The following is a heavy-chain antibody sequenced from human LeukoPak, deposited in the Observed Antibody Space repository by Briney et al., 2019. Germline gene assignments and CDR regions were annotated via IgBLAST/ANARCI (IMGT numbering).Heavy chain of an antibody. V-gene: IGHV4-34*01. D-gene: IGHD5-18*01. Sequence: PSETLSLTCAVYGGSFSGYYWSWIRQPPGKGLEWIGEINHSGSTNYNPSLKSRVTISVDTSKNQLSLKLSSVTAADTAAYYCARGLVDTAMVDYWGQGTLVTVSS. CDR2: INHSGST. CDR3: ARGLVDTAMVDY. J-gene: IGHJ4*02. CDR1: GGSFSGYY.